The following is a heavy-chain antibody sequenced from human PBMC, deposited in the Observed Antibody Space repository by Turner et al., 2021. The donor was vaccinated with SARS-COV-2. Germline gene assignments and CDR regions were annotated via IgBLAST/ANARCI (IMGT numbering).Heavy chain of an antibody. J-gene: IGHJ4*02. CDR3: ASVSLLSYYFDY. V-gene: IGHV1-2*07. CDR2: INPNSGCT. Sequence: QVQLVPSGAAVKKPGASVRVACKASGYSFTGYYMAWVRQAAGKGLSVMECINPNSGCTNGAHKFHGRVTMTMDTSISTAYRELSRLRSDDTAVYYCASVSLLSYYFDYWGQGTLVTVSS. CDR1: GYSFTGYY. D-gene: IGHD2-21*01.